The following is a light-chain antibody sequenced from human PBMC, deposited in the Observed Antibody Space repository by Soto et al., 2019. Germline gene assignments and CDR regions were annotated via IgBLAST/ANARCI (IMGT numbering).Light chain of an antibody. CDR1: QSLNTR. CDR2: DAS. V-gene: IGKV1-5*01. CDR3: RQLICFSTK. Sequence: IQMTQSPSTLSASVGDRVTLPCRASQSLNTRLAWYQQRPGKAPKLLIYDASTWASGVPSRFSGSGSGTNFTLTIISLQPEDFATYYCRQLICFSTKFGQGTKVDI. J-gene: IGKJ1*01.